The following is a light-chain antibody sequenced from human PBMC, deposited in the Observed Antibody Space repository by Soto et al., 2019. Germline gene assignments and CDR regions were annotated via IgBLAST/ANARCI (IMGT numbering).Light chain of an antibody. Sequence: QSVLTQPASMSGSPGQSITISCIGTNSDVGGYNYVSWYRQHPGKAPKLMIYEVGNRPSGVSNRFSGSKSGSTASLTISGLQAEDEADYYCSSYTSSITWVFGGGTKLTVL. J-gene: IGLJ3*02. CDR2: EVG. V-gene: IGLV2-14*01. CDR3: SSYTSSITWV. CDR1: NSDVGGYNY.